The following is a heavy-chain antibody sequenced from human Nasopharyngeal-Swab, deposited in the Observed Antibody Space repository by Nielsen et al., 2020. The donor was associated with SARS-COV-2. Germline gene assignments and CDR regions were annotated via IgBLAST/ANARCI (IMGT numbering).Heavy chain of an antibody. Sequence: GESLKISCKGSGYDFFGYWIAWVRQMPGKGLEWMGRIDPSDSYTNYSPSFQGHVTISADKSISTAYLQWSSLKASDTAMYYCARQERGQLGFDYWGQGTLVTVSS. CDR1: GYDFFGYW. CDR3: ARQERGQLGFDY. V-gene: IGHV5-10-1*01. J-gene: IGHJ4*02. CDR2: IDPSDSYT. D-gene: IGHD7-27*01.